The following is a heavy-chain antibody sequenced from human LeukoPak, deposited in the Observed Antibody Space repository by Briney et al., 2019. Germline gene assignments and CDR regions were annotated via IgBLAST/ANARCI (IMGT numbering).Heavy chain of an antibody. D-gene: IGHD3-22*01. CDR3: ARQSDYYDTSGVYLLDY. CDR1: GGSISSSSNY. CDR2: IYYSGST. V-gene: IGHV4-39*01. Sequence: PETLSLTCTVSGGSISSSSNYWGRIRQPPGRGLEWIGSIYYSGSTYYNPSRQSRLTISVDTSKNQFSLKLSSVTAADTAVYYCARQSDYYDTSGVYLLDYWGEESPGSVSS. J-gene: IGHJ4*02.